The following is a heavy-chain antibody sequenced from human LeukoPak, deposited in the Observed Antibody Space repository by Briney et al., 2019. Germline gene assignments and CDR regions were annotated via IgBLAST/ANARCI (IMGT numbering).Heavy chain of an antibody. CDR3: ARRGSSWYQNPDY. CDR1: GYSFTSYW. Sequence: GESLKISCKGSGYSFTSYWIGWVRQMPGKGLEWMGIIYPGDSDTRYSPSFQGQVAISADKSISTAYLQWSSLKASDTAMYYCARRGSSWYQNPDYWGQGTLVTVSS. J-gene: IGHJ4*02. D-gene: IGHD6-13*01. CDR2: IYPGDSDT. V-gene: IGHV5-51*01.